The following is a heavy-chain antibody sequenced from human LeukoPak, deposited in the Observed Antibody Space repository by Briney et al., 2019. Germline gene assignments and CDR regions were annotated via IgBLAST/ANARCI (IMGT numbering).Heavy chain of an antibody. J-gene: IGHJ4*02. V-gene: IGHV3-30*18. CDR2: ISFDGTNK. Sequence: GRSLRLSCAASGFTFSNYDMHWVRQAPGKGLEWVAVISFDGTNKYYADSVKGRFTISRDNSKSTLYLQMNSLRAEDTAVYYCAKENDFVYWGQGTLVTVSS. CDR1: GFTFSNYD. CDR3: AKENDFVY. D-gene: IGHD3-3*01.